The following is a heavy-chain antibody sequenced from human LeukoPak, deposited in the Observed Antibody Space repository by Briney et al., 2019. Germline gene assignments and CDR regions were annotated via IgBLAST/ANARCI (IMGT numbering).Heavy chain of an antibody. CDR2: ISSSSITI. V-gene: IGHV3-48*01. J-gene: IGHJ4*02. D-gene: IGHD3-9*01. Sequence: GGSLRLSCAALGLTLTTYAMSWVRQAPGKGLEWVSYISSSSITIYYADSVKGRFTISRDNSKNTLYLQMNSLRAEDTAVYYCARPHYDILTGYYGTFGIFDYWGQGTLVTVSS. CDR1: GLTLTTYA. CDR3: ARPHYDILTGYYGTFGIFDY.